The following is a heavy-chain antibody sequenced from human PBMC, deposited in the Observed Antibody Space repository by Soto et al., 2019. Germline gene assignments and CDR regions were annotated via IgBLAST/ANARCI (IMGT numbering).Heavy chain of an antibody. V-gene: IGHV3-64D*06. J-gene: IGHJ4*02. CDR3: VKDYYDY. CDR1: GFTFSSYA. D-gene: IGHD3-10*01. CDR2: ISSNGGST. Sequence: GGSLRLSCSASGFTFSSYAMHWVRQAPGKGLEYVPAISSNGGSTYYADSVKGRFTISRDNSKNTLYLQMSSLRAEDTAVYYCVKDYYDYWGQGTLVTVSS.